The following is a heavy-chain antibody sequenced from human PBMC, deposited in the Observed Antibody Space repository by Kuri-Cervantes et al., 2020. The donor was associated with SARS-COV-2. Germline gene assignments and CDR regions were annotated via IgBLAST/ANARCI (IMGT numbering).Heavy chain of an antibody. J-gene: IGHJ4*02. CDR2: IYHSGST. D-gene: IGHD6-13*01. CDR1: GGSISRGGCS. Sequence: SETLSLTCAVSGGSISRGGCSWSWLRQPPGKGLEWIGYIYHSGSTYYNPSLKSRVPISVARSKNQFSLKLGTVTAADTAVYYCARGQYSSSWYSNLDYWGQGTLVTVSS. V-gene: IGHV4-30-2*01. CDR3: ARGQYSSSWYSNLDY.